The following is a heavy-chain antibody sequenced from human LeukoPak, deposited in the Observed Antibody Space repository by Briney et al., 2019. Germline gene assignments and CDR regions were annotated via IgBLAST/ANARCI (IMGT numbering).Heavy chain of an antibody. Sequence: SVKVSCKASGGTFSSYAISWVRQAPGQGLEWMGRIIPILGIANYAQKFQGRVTITADKSTSTASMELSSLRSEDTAVYYCAKPTYYYDSSEAYFDYWGQGTLVTVSS. D-gene: IGHD3-22*01. CDR2: IIPILGIA. CDR1: GGTFSSYA. V-gene: IGHV1-69*04. J-gene: IGHJ4*02. CDR3: AKPTYYYDSSEAYFDY.